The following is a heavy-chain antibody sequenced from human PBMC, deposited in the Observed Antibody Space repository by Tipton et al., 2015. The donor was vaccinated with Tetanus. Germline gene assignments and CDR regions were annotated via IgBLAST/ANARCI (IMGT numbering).Heavy chain of an antibody. CDR3: AKEALGVLNL. D-gene: IGHD1-14*01. CDR2: INSRSTSI. CDR1: GFTFKSYT. Sequence: SLRLSCAASGFTFKSYTLNWVRQAPGKGLEWVSTINSRSTSIYYADSVKGRFTVSRDNANNSVYLQMNSLRADDTAIYYCAKEALGVLNLWGKGTTVIVSS. J-gene: IGHJ6*04. V-gene: IGHV3-21*04.